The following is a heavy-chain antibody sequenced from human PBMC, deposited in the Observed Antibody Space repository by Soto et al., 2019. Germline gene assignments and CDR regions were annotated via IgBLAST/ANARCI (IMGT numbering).Heavy chain of an antibody. CDR1: GFIFSSFG. CDR2: IWYDGSNT. D-gene: IGHD6-13*01. Sequence: GGSLRLSCAASGFIFSSFGMHWVRQAPGKGLEWVAHIWYDGSNTYYADSVKGRFTISRDNSRNTVYLQMNSLRAEDTAVYHCVRDLGQQAYSFESWGQGTVVTVSS. J-gene: IGHJ4*02. CDR3: VRDLGQQAYSFES. V-gene: IGHV3-33*01.